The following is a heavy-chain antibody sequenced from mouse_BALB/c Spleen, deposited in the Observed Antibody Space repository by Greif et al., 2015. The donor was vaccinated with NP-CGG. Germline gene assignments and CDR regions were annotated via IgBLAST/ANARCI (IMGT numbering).Heavy chain of an antibody. V-gene: IGHV10-1*02. CDR2: IRSKSNNYAT. Sequence: EVQGVESGGGFVQPKGSLKLSCAASGFTFNTYAMNWVRQAPGKGLEWVARIRSKSNNYATYYADSVKDRFTISRDDSQSMLYLQMNNLKTEDTAMYYCTVVAAMDNWGQGTSVTVSS. D-gene: IGHD1-1*01. CDR3: TVVAAMDN. CDR1: GFTFNTYA. J-gene: IGHJ4*01.